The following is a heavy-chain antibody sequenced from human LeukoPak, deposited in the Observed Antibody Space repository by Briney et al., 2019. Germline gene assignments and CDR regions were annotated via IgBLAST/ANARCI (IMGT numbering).Heavy chain of an antibody. D-gene: IGHD6-19*01. J-gene: IGHJ4*02. Sequence: ASVKVSCKASGYTFTGYYMHWGRQAPGQGLEWMGWINPNSGGTDYAQRFQGRVTMTRDTSISTAYMELSRLTSDDTAVYYCARGPSSGWFLSQFDYWGQGTLVTVSS. CDR3: ARGPSSGWFLSQFDY. CDR1: GYTFTGYY. CDR2: INPNSGGT. V-gene: IGHV1-2*02.